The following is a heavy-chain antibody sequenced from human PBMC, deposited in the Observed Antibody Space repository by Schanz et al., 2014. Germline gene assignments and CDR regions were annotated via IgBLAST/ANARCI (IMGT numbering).Heavy chain of an antibody. CDR1: GYTFTSYG. V-gene: IGHV1-18*01. CDR2: INGYNGHT. Sequence: QVQLVQSGAEVKKPGASVKVSCKASGYTFTSYGISWVRQAPGQGLEWMGWINGYNGHTLYAQKFQGRVTMTTDTSTSTAYMDLRSLRSDDTAVYYCASSGAGYSSSSDFDYWGQGTLVTVSS. J-gene: IGHJ4*02. CDR3: ASSGAGYSSSSDFDY. D-gene: IGHD6-13*01.